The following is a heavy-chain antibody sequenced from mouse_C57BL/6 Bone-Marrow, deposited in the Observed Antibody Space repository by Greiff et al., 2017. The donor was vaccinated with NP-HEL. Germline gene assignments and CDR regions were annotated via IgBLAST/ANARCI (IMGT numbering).Heavy chain of an antibody. Sequence: VKLVESGPGLVAPSQSLSITCTVSGFSLSSDGVSWVRQPPGKGLEWLGVIWGDGSTNYHSALISRLSISKDNSKSQVFLKLNSLQTDDTATYSCAALPGAYSLDYWGQGTSVTLSS. CDR2: IWGDGST. CDR1: GFSLSSDG. D-gene: IGHD3-1*01. J-gene: IGHJ4*01. V-gene: IGHV2-3*01. CDR3: AALPGAYSLDY.